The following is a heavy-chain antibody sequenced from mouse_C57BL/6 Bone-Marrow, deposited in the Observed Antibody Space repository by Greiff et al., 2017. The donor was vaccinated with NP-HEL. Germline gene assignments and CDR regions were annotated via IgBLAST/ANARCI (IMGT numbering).Heavy chain of an antibody. D-gene: IGHD2-10*01. CDR3: ARSPYFYYYAMDY. CDR2: INYDGSST. J-gene: IGHJ4*01. CDR1: GFTFSDYY. Sequence: EVQLVESEGGLVQPGSSMKLSCTASGFTFSDYYMAWVRQVPEKGLEWVANINYDGSSTYYLDSLKSRFIISRDNAKNILYLQMSSLKSEDTATYYCARSPYFYYYAMDYWGQGTSVTVSS. V-gene: IGHV5-16*01.